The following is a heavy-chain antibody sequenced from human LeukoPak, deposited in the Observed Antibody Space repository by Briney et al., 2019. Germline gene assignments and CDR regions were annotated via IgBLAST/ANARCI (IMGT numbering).Heavy chain of an antibody. J-gene: IGHJ4*02. CDR1: GFSFSSSW. CDR2: IYSDGVTI. V-gene: IGHV3-74*01. Sequence: PGGSLRLSRAASGFSFSSSWMHWVRQAPGKGLMWVARIYSDGVTISYADFAWGRFTISRDNAKNTLYLQMDSLRVEDTAVYYCARLAGETSADDWGQGVLVTVSS. D-gene: IGHD3-16*01. CDR3: ARLAGETSADD.